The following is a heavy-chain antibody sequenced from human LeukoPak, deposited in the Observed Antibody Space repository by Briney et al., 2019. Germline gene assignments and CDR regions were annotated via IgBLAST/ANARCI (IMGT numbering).Heavy chain of an antibody. CDR3: AGGRYYYDSSGYKPPFDY. CDR1: GGSISRDY. D-gene: IGHD3-22*01. J-gene: IGHJ4*02. CDR2: IYYSGST. Sequence: SETLSLTCTVSGGSISRDYWSWIRHPPGKGLGWIGYIYYSGSTNHNPSLKSRVTISVDTSRNQFSLKLSPLTAADTAVDYCAGGRYYYDSSGYKPPFDYWGQGTLVTVSS. V-gene: IGHV4-59*08.